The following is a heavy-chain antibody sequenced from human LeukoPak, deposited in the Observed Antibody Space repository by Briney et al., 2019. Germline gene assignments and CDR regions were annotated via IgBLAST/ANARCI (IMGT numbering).Heavy chain of an antibody. CDR2: INHSGST. J-gene: IGHJ4*02. CDR3: ARGGMSTYYGSGGFYPF. D-gene: IGHD3-22*01. CDR1: GGSFSGYY. Sequence: SETLSLTCAVYGGSFSGYYWSWIRQPPGKGLEWIGEINHSGSTNYNPSLKSRVTISVDTSKNQFSLNLNSVTAADTAVYYCARGGMSTYYGSGGFYPFWGQGTLVTVSS. V-gene: IGHV4-34*01.